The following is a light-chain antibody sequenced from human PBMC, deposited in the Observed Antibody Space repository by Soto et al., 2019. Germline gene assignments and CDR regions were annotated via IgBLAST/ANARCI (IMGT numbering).Light chain of an antibody. CDR3: SSYTSSSTLV. CDR1: SSDVGGYSY. V-gene: IGLV2-14*01. CDR2: DVS. J-gene: IGLJ3*02. Sequence: QSALTQPASVSGSPGQSITIYCTGTSSDVGGYSYVSWYQQYPGTAPKLMIYDVSNRPSGVSNRFSGSKSANTASLTISGLQAEDEADYYCSSYTSSSTLVFGGGTKVTVL.